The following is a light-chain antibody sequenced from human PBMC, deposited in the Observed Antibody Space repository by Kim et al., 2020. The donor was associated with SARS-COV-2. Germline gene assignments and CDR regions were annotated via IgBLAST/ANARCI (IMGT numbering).Light chain of an antibody. CDR3: QQRSKIT. CDR1: QSVSSY. CDR2: DAS. Sequence: EIVLTQSPATLSLSPGERATLSCRASQSVSSYLAWYQQKPGQAPRLLIYDASNRATGIPARFSGSGSGTDFTLTISSLEPEDFAVYYCQQRSKITFGGGTTLEI. V-gene: IGKV3-11*01. J-gene: IGKJ4*01.